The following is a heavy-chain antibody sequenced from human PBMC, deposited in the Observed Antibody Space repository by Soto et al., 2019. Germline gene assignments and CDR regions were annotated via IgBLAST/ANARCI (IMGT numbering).Heavy chain of an antibody. V-gene: IGHV4-61*08. J-gene: IGHJ5*02. CDR1: GGSVSSGDYY. CDR3: ARIPVDTYMINWFDP. Sequence: SETLSLTCAVSGGSVSSGDYYWSWIRQPPGKGLEWIGYIYYSGSTNYNPSLKSRVSISLDTSKNQFSLRLTSVTAADTAVYYCARIPVDTYMINWFDPWGQGTLVTVSS. D-gene: IGHD5-18*01. CDR2: IYYSGST.